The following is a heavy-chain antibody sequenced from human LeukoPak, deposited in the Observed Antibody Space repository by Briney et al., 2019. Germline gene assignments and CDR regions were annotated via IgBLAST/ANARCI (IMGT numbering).Heavy chain of an antibody. CDR1: GITVDINY. Sequence: GGSLRLSCEASGITVDINYMTWVRQAPGKGPEWVSLIYPSGKTLYADSVKDRFSISRDSSKNTVYLHMNTLRAGDTAVYYCARGVSHDSSPYLDSFDVWGQGTMVTVAS. CDR2: IYPSGKT. V-gene: IGHV3-66*01. J-gene: IGHJ3*01. D-gene: IGHD3-22*01. CDR3: ARGVSHDSSPYLDSFDV.